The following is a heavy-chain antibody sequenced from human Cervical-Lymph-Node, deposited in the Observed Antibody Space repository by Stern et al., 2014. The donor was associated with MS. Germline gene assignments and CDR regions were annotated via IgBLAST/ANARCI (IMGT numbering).Heavy chain of an antibody. V-gene: IGHV1-3*01. CDR1: GYSFTFYA. Sequence: VQLVQSGPEVKKPGASVKVSCKASGYSFTFYAIHWVRQAPVQRLEWMGWIHPGNERTQDSQKFQGRLTITRDTSASTAYLELSSLRAEDTAVYYCARNSGSYPNWFDPWGQGTLVTVSS. CDR2: IHPGNERT. D-gene: IGHD6-19*01. CDR3: ARNSGSYPNWFDP. J-gene: IGHJ5*02.